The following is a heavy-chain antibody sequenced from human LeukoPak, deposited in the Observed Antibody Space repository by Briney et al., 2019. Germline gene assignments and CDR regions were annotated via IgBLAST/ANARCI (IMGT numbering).Heavy chain of an antibody. CDR2: MYYSGST. Sequence: SETLSLTCTVSGDFITGSTYYWGWIRQPPGKGLEWIGSMYYSGSTYSNPSLRSRVTMSADTSKNQFSLNLKSVTAADTAVYYCAGQYYDSTGYYYFDYWGQGTLVTVSS. CDR3: AGQYYDSTGYYYFDY. V-gene: IGHV4-39*01. D-gene: IGHD3-22*01. CDR1: GDFITGSTYY. J-gene: IGHJ4*02.